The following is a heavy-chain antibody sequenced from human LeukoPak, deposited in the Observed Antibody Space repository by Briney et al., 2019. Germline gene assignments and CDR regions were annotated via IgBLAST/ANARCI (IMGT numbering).Heavy chain of an antibody. CDR1: GGSISSSSYY. CDR3: ARADWLRWGGFDY. D-gene: IGHD4-23*01. J-gene: IGHJ4*02. CDR2: IYYSGST. Sequence: SETLSLTCTVSGGSISSSSYYWGWIRQPPGKGLEWIGSIYYSGSTYYNPSLKSRVTISVDTSKNQFSLKLSSVTAADTAVYYCARADWLRWGGFDYWGQGTLVTVSS. V-gene: IGHV4-39*07.